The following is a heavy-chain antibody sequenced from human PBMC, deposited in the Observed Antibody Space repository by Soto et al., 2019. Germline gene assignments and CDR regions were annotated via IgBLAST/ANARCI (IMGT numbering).Heavy chain of an antibody. CDR1: GYTFTSYY. Sequence: QVQLVQSGAEVKKPGASVKVSCKASGYTFTSYYMHWVRQAPGQGLEWMGIINPSGGSTSYAQKFQGRVTMTRDTSTSTVYMELSRLRSEDTAVYYCARDIEPSNDYIWGSYRQPSDYWGQGTLVTVSS. J-gene: IGHJ4*02. CDR2: INPSGGST. D-gene: IGHD3-16*02. CDR3: ARDIEPSNDYIWGSYRQPSDY. V-gene: IGHV1-46*03.